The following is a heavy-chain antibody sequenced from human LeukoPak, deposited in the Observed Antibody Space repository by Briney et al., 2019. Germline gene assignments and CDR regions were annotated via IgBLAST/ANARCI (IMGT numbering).Heavy chain of an antibody. D-gene: IGHD2-2*01. V-gene: IGHV4-59*12. CDR2: IYYSGST. CDR1: GGSISSYY. J-gene: IGHJ4*02. CDR3: AREAIQRGSYFDY. Sequence: SETLSLTCTVSGGSISSYYWSWIRQPPGKGLERIGYIYYSGSTNYNHSLKSRVTISVDTSKNQFALKLSSVTAADTAVYYCAREAIQRGSYFDYWGQGTLVSVSS.